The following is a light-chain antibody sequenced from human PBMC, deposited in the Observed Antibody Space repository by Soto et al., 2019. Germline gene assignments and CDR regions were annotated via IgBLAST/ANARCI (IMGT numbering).Light chain of an antibody. Sequence: EIVMTQSPATLSVSPGERATLSCRASQSVGSKLAWYQQKPGQAPRLLIYGASARPTGIPAVFSGSGFGTEFTLTISSLQSEDFAVYYCQQYNNWPRTFGPGTKVEIK. CDR3: QQYNNWPRT. J-gene: IGKJ1*01. CDR1: QSVGSK. CDR2: GAS. V-gene: IGKV3-15*01.